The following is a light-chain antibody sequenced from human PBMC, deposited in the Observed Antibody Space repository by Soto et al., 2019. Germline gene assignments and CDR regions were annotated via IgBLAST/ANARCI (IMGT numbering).Light chain of an antibody. CDR3: QQRSNWPPIT. Sequence: EIVLTQSPAILSLSPGEGATLSCRASQSVSSYLAWYQQKPGQAPRLLIYDASNRATGIPARFSGSGSGTDFTLTISSLEPEDVAVYYCQQRSNWPPITFGQGTRLEIK. V-gene: IGKV3-11*01. CDR1: QSVSSY. J-gene: IGKJ5*01. CDR2: DAS.